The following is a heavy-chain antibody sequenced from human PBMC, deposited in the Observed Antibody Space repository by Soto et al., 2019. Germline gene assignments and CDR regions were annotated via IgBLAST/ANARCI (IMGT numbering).Heavy chain of an antibody. CDR2: INPNSGGT. D-gene: IGHD3-22*01. J-gene: IGHJ3*02. V-gene: IGHV1-2*04. CDR3: ATTMSSGYYYGGAFDI. CDR1: GYTFTGYY. Sequence: ASVKVSWEASGYTFTGYYMHWVQQATGQGLEWMGWINPNSGGTNYAQKFQGWVTMTRDTSISTAYMELSRLRSDDTAVYYCATTMSSGYYYGGAFDIWGQGTMVTVSS.